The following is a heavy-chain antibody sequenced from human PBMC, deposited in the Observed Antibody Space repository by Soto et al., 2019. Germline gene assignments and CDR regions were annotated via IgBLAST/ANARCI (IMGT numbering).Heavy chain of an antibody. Sequence: GGSLRLSCAASGFTVSSDYMTWVRQAPGKGLEWVSVLYTGGSTYYAYTVMCRLTISSDNPKNTLYLQMHGPRAEDTAVYYCARVPGRWGSYYYYGMDVWGQGTTVTVSS. J-gene: IGHJ6*02. CDR2: LYTGGST. CDR1: GFTVSSDY. CDR3: ARVPGRWGSYYYYGMDV. D-gene: IGHD3-16*01. V-gene: IGHV3-53*01.